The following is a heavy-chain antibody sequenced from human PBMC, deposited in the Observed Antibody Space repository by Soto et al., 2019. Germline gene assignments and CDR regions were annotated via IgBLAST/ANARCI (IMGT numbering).Heavy chain of an antibody. J-gene: IGHJ5*02. CDR3: ARGAVSYDFWRGYHTGNWFDP. Sequence: SETLSLTCAVYDGSFSGYYWSWIRQPPGKGLEWIGEINHSGSTDYNPSLKSRVTISVDTSKNQFSLKLSSVTAADTAVYYCARGAVSYDFWRGYHTGNWFDPWGQGTLVTVSS. D-gene: IGHD3-3*01. CDR1: DGSFSGYY. CDR2: INHSGST. V-gene: IGHV4-34*01.